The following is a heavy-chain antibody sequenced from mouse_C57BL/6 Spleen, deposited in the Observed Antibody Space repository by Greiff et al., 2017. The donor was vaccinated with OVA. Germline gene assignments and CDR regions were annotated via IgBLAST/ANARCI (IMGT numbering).Heavy chain of an antibody. CDR3: AKRTGTYYAMDY. CDR1: GFTFSDYG. CDR2: ISSGSSTI. V-gene: IGHV5-17*01. D-gene: IGHD4-1*01. Sequence: DVKLVESGGGLVKPGGSLKLSCAASGFTFSDYGMHWVRQAPEKGLAWVAYISSGSSTIYYADTVKGRFTITSDNAKHTLFLQMTSLWSEDTAMYDCAKRTGTYYAMDYWGQGTSVTVSS. J-gene: IGHJ4*01.